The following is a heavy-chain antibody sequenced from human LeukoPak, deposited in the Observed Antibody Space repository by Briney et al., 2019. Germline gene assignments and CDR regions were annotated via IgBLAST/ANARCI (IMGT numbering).Heavy chain of an antibody. CDR1: GFTFSTYW. CDR3: ARDRRLAAAGVFFDY. Sequence: GGSLRLSCAASGFTFSTYWMSWVRQAPGKGLEWVASINQDGTEKYYVDSVKGRFTISRDNAKNSLYLQMNSLRAEDTAVYYCARDRRLAAAGVFFDYWGQGTLVTVSS. J-gene: IGHJ4*02. CDR2: INQDGTEK. V-gene: IGHV3-7*03. D-gene: IGHD6-13*01.